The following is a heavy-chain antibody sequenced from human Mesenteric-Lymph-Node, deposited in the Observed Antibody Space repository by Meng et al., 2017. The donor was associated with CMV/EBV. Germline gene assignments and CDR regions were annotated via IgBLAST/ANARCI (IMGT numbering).Heavy chain of an antibody. V-gene: IGHV1-18*01. Sequence: ASVKVSCKASGYSFGITWVRQAPGQGLEWMGWISSNNGNTNYARKFKDRITMTTDTSTNTAYMELRSLRSDDTAVYYCARERFTVTTYWFDPWGQGTLVTVSS. J-gene: IGHJ5*02. CDR3: ARERFTVTTYWFDP. D-gene: IGHD4-11*01. CDR2: ISSNNGNT. CDR1: GYSFG.